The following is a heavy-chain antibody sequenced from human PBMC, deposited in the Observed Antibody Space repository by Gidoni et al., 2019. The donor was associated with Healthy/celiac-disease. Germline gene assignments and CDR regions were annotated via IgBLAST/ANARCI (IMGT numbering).Heavy chain of an antibody. Sequence: QVQLVQSGAQVTNPGASVKVSCKASGYTFTGYYMHWGRQAPGQGPEGMGWINTKSGGTNYAQKCQGWVTMTRETSIRTAYMELSRMRSDDTAVYYCARGWLRTPRFEPWGQGTLVTVSS. V-gene: IGHV1-2*04. CDR1: GYTFTGYY. J-gene: IGHJ5*02. D-gene: IGHD5-12*01. CDR2: INTKSGGT. CDR3: ARGWLRTPRFEP.